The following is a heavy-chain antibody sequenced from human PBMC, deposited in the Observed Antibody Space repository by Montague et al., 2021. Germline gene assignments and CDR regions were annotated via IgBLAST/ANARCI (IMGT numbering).Heavy chain of an antibody. Sequence: SLSLSCAASGFIFYKSWMHWVRQAPGKGLEWVSRVNGDGTSITYVDSAKGRFTVSRDNAKNTVYVQMNTLRAEDTAVYYCVKGGYYSYDALEIWGQGTVVTVSS. CDR1: GFIFYKSW. V-gene: IGHV3-74*03. D-gene: IGHD3-22*01. J-gene: IGHJ3*02. CDR2: VNGDGTSI. CDR3: VKGGYYSYDALEI.